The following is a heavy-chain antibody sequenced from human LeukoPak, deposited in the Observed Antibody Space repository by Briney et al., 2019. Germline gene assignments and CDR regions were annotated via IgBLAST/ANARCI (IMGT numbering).Heavy chain of an antibody. J-gene: IGHJ4*02. V-gene: IGHV4-34*01. CDR1: GGSFSGYY. CDR2: INHSGST. D-gene: IGHD2-2*01. Sequence: SETLSLTCAVYGGSFSGYYWSWIRQPPGKGLEWIGEINHSGSTNYNPSLKSRVTISVDTSKNQFSLKLSSVTAADTAVYYCARGFHGSSTSSWGQGTLVTVSS. CDR3: ARGFHGSSTSS.